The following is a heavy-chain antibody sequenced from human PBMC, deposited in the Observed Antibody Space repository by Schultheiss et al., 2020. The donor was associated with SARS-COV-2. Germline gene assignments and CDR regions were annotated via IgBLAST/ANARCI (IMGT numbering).Heavy chain of an antibody. CDR1: GGSISSYY. CDR2: IYYTGST. D-gene: IGHD3-10*01. J-gene: IGHJ3*02. CDR3: ARDSGRGDAFDI. V-gene: IGHV4-59*12. Sequence: GSLRLSCTVSGGSISSYYWSWIRQPPGKGLEWIGYIYYTGSTKYNPSLTSRVTISLDTPKNQFSLKLSSVTAADTAVYYCARDSGRGDAFDIWGQGTMVTVSS.